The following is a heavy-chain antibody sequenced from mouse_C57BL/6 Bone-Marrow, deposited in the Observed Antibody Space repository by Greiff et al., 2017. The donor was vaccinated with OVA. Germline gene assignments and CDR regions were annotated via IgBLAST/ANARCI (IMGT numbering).Heavy chain of an antibody. CDR2: ISSGGDYI. CDR3: TRGTTVVGYYFDY. D-gene: IGHD1-1*01. J-gene: IGHJ2*01. V-gene: IGHV5-9-1*02. CDR1: GFTFSSYA. Sequence: EVQVVESGEGLVKPGGSLKLSCAASGFTFSSYAMSWVRQTPEKRLEWVAYISSGGDYIYYAATVKGRFTISRDYARNTLDLQMSSLKSEDTAMYDCTRGTTVVGYYFDYWGQGTPLTVSS.